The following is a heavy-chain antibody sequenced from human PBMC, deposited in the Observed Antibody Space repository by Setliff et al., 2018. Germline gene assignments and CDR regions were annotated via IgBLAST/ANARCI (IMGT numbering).Heavy chain of an antibody. V-gene: IGHV1-69*05. D-gene: IGHD2-15*01. CDR1: GGTFSSYG. CDR2: TIPNFGTT. J-gene: IGHJ6*04. CDR3: ARDSPEMVAPPAAHCFDP. Sequence: GASVKVSCKASGGTFSSYGISWVRQAPGQGLEWLGGTIPNFGTTNYEQEFQGRVTIITDESTSTAYMELSSLRFEDTAVYYCARDSPEMVAPPAAHCFDPWGKGTTVTVSS.